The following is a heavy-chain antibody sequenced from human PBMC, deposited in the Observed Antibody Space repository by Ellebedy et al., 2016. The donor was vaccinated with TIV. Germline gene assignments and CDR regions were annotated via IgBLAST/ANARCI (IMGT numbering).Heavy chain of an antibody. CDR1: GYTFTSYY. CDR2: IHPSGGSP. CDR3: ARDKHCSCGSCDWYFDY. D-gene: IGHD2-15*01. Sequence: AASVKVSCKASGYTFTSYYMHWARQAPGQGLEWMGLIHPSGGSPSYAQKLQGRVTMTRDTSTSTVYMELSSLRSEDTAVYYCARDKHCSCGSCDWYFDYWGQGTLVTVSS. J-gene: IGHJ4*02. V-gene: IGHV1-46*04.